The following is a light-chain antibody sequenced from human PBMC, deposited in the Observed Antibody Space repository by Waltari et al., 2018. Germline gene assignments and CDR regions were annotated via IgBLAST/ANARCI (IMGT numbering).Light chain of an antibody. V-gene: IGKV3-20*01. CDR2: GAS. CDR3: QQYGSSQGYT. CDR1: QSVRSKY. Sequence: EIVLTQSPGPMSLSPGDRATVSCRASQSVRSKYLAWYQQKVGQAPRLVIYGASRRATGIPDRFSGSGSGTDFTLTINRLEPEDFAVYYCQQYGSSQGYTFGQGTKLEI. J-gene: IGKJ2*01.